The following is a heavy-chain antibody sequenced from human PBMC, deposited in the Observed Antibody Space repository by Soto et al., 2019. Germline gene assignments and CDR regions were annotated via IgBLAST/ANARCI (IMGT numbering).Heavy chain of an antibody. J-gene: IGHJ6*03. V-gene: IGHV3-15*01. D-gene: IGHD6-6*01. Sequence: GGSLRLSCAASGFTFSNAWMSWVRQAPGKGLEWVGRIKSKTDGGTTDYAAPVKGRFTISRDDSKNTLYLQMNSLKTEDTAVYYCTTDSSIGLTSDYYYYYMDVWGKGTTVTVSS. CDR2: IKSKTDGGTT. CDR3: TTDSSIGLTSDYYYYYMDV. CDR1: GFTFSNAW.